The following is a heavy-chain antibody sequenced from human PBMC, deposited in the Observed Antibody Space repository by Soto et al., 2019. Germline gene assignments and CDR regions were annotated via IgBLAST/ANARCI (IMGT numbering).Heavy chain of an antibody. CDR1: GGSFSGYY. CDR2: INHSGST. CDR3: ARGTIRALDY. V-gene: IGHV4-34*01. J-gene: IGHJ4*02. Sequence: QVQLQQWGAGLLKPSETLSLTCAVYGGSFSGYYWSWIRQPPGKGLEWIGEINHSGSTNYNPSLKRRVTISVDTSKNQFSLKLSSVTAADTAVYYCARGTIRALDYWGQGTLVTVSS.